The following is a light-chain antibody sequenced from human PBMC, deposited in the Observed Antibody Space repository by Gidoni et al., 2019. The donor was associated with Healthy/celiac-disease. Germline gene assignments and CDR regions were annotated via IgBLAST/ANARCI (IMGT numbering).Light chain of an antibody. J-gene: IGKJ3*01. CDR2: DAS. V-gene: IGKV1-33*01. Sequence: DIQMTQSPSSLSASVGDRVTITCQASQDISNYLNWYQQKPGKAPKLLIYDASNLETGVPARFSGSGSGTDFTFTISSLQPEDIATYYFQQSPRVTFGPGTKVDIK. CDR3: QQSPRVT. CDR1: QDISNY.